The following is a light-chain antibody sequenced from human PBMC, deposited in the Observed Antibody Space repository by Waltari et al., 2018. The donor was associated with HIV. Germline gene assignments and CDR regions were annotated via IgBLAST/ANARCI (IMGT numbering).Light chain of an antibody. CDR2: GAY. V-gene: IGKV3-20*01. Sequence: PAQAPRLLIYGAYNRATGVPDRFSGSGSGTEFTLTISRLEPEDFAVHHCQQYESIPLTFGGGTKVEIK. J-gene: IGKJ4*01. CDR3: QQYESIPLT.